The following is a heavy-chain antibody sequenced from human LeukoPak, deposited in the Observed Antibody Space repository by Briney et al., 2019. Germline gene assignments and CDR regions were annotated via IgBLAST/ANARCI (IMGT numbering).Heavy chain of an antibody. CDR3: ASPNYYDSSGYYPALRY. J-gene: IGHJ4*02. D-gene: IGHD3-22*01. CDR2: IYYSGST. CDR1: GGSISSSSYY. Sequence: PSETLSLTCTVSGGSISSSSYYWGWIRQPPEKGLEWIGSIYYSGSTYYNPSLKSRVTISVDTSKNQFPLKLSSVTAADTAVYYCASPNYYDSSGYYPALRYWGQGTLVTVSS. V-gene: IGHV4-39*01.